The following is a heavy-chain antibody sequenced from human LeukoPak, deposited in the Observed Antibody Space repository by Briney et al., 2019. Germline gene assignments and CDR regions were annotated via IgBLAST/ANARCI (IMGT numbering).Heavy chain of an antibody. CDR2: GDYSGGT. J-gene: IGHJ5*01. D-gene: IGHD2-2*01. Sequence: PSETLSLTCTVSGDSFTSVTDYWAWIRQPPGKGLEWIASGDYSGGTYYNPPLESRVAISADMSKNQISLKLTSVTGADTAVYYCAGGGYCGTTTCYPNWFDPWGQGTLVTVSS. CDR1: GDSFTSVTDY. V-gene: IGHV4-39*07. CDR3: AGGGYCGTTTCYPNWFDP.